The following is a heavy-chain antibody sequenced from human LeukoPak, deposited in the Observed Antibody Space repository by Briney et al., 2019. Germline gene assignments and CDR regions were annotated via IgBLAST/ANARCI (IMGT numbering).Heavy chain of an antibody. Sequence: GGSLRLSCAASGFTFTTYWMRWVRQAPGKGLEWVASIKQDGSEKYYVDSVKGRFTISRDEAKNSLYLQMNSLRAEDTAVYYCVFQKPAPTTIFGTWGQGTLVTVSS. CDR2: IKQDGSEK. D-gene: IGHD3-9*01. CDR1: GFTFTTYW. CDR3: VFQKPAPTTIFGT. V-gene: IGHV3-7*02. J-gene: IGHJ5*02.